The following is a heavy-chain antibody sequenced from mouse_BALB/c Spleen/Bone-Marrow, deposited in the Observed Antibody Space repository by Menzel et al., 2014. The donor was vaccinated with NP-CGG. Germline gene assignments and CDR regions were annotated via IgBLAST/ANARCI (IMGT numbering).Heavy chain of an antibody. CDR3: ARSGYYGSSYYFDY. Sequence: VQLQQSGAELVRPGTSVKVSCKASGYAFTNYLIEWVKQRPGQGLEWIGVINPGSGGTNYNEKFKGKATLTADKSSSTAYMQLSSLTSDDSAVYFCARSGYYGSSYYFDYWCQGTPLTVSS. CDR1: GYAFTNYL. D-gene: IGHD1-1*01. CDR2: INPGSGGT. V-gene: IGHV1-54*01. J-gene: IGHJ2*01.